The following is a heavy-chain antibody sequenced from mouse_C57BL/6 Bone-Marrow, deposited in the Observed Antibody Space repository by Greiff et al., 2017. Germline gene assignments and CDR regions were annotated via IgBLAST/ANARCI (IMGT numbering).Heavy chain of an antibody. CDR3: AKSYGSSWYFDV. V-gene: IGHV1-81*01. Sequence: VQLQQSGAELARPGASVKLSCKASGYTFTSYGISWVKQRTGQGLEWIGEIYPRSGNTYYNEKFKGKATRTADKSSSTAYMELRSLTSEDSAVYFCAKSYGSSWYFDVWGTGTTVTVSS. CDR2: IYPRSGNT. J-gene: IGHJ1*03. CDR1: GYTFTSYG. D-gene: IGHD1-1*01.